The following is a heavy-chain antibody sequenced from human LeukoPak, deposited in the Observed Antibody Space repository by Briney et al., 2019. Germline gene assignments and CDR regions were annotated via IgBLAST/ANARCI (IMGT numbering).Heavy chain of an antibody. CDR1: GYTFTSYY. Sequence: ASVNVSCKASGYTFTSYYMHWVRQAPGQGLEWMGIINPSGGSTSYAQKFQGRVTMTRDTSTSTVYMELSSLRSEDTAVYYCARDRHGGNDWFDPWGQGTLVTVSS. D-gene: IGHD4-23*01. V-gene: IGHV1-46*01. CDR2: INPSGGST. CDR3: ARDRHGGNDWFDP. J-gene: IGHJ5*02.